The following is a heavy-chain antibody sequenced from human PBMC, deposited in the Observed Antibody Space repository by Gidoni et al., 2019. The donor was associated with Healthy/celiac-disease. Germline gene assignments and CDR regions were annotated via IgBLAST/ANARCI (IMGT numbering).Heavy chain of an antibody. V-gene: IGHV5-10-1*03. CDR3: ARARVLGYCSGGSCRGTFDY. D-gene: IGHD2-15*01. CDR2: IDPSDSYT. CDR1: GYSFTSYW. J-gene: IGHJ4*02. Sequence: EVQLVQSGAEVKKPGESLRLSCKGSGYSFTSYWISWVRQMPGKGLEWMGRIDPSDSYTNYSPSFQGHVTISADKSISTAYLQWSSLKASDTAMYYCARARVLGYCSGGSCRGTFDYWGQGTLVTVSS.